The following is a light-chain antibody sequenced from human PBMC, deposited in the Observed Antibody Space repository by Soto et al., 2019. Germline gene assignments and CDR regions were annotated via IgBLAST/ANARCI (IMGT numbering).Light chain of an antibody. CDR3: QQYETFSGT. J-gene: IGKJ1*01. V-gene: IGKV1-5*03. Sequence: DIQMTQSPSTLSASVGDRVTITCRASQSISSWLAWYQQKPGKAPKLLIYKASTLKSGVPSRFSGSGFGTEFTLTIASLQPDDFATYYCQQYETFSGTFGPGTKVDIK. CDR2: KAS. CDR1: QSISSW.